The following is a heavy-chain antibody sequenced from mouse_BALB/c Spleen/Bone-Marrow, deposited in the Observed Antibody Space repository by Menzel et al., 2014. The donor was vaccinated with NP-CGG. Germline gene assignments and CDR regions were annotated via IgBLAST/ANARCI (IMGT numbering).Heavy chain of an antibody. Sequence: VKLMESGPGLVAPSQSLSITCTVSGFSLSRYSVHWVRQPPGKGLEWLGMIWGGGSTDYNSALKSRLSISKDNSKSXVFLKMNSLQTDDTAMYYCARVVATDWYFDVWGAGTTVTVSS. CDR1: GFSLSRYS. CDR3: ARVVATDWYFDV. V-gene: IGHV2-6-4*01. CDR2: IWGGGST. J-gene: IGHJ1*01. D-gene: IGHD1-1*01.